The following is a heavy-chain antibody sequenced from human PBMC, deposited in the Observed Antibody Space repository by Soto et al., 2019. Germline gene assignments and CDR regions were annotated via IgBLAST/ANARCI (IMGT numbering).Heavy chain of an antibody. V-gene: IGHV1-69*12. J-gene: IGHJ4*02. D-gene: IGHD5-12*01. Sequence: QVQLVQSGAEVRQPASSVKVSCKTSGGTFSSYAISWVRQAPGRGLEWMGGIVPIVDTSTYAQKFQGRVTITAYESTSTAYMELSSLRSDDTAIYYCVRVVAIPGYPDNWGQGTLVTVSS. CDR1: GGTFSSYA. CDR2: IVPIVDTS. CDR3: VRVVAIPGYPDN.